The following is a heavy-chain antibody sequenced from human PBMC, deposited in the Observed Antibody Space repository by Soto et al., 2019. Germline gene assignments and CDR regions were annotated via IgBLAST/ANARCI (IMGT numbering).Heavy chain of an antibody. V-gene: IGHV5-10-1*01. CDR1: GYSFTNYW. J-gene: IGHJ6*02. CDR2: IDPSDSYT. Sequence: GESLKISCKGSGYSFTNYWISRVRQMPGKGLEWMGRIDPSDSYTNYSPSFQGHVTISADKSISTAYLQWSSLKASDTAMYYCARFITMVRGEYYGMDVWGQGTTVTVSS. D-gene: IGHD3-10*01. CDR3: ARFITMVRGEYYGMDV.